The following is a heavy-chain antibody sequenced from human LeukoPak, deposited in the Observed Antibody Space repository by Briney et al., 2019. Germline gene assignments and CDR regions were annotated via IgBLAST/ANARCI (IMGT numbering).Heavy chain of an antibody. CDR3: TRVNAGRAGLMDV. CDR1: GFTLSSYW. J-gene: IGHJ6*02. CDR2: IDPDGSTT. D-gene: IGHD6-13*01. V-gene: IGHV3-74*01. Sequence: GGSLRLSCAASGFTLSSYWMHWVRQAPGEGLVWVSRIDPDGSTTNYADSVKGRFTTSRDNAKDTLYLQMNSLRAEDTALYYCTRVNAGRAGLMDVWGRGTTVTVSS.